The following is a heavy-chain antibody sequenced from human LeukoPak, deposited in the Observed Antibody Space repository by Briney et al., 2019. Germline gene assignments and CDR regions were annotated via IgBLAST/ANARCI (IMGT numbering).Heavy chain of an antibody. CDR3: ARTFSNSGTGVPIYY. CDR2: ISSSSSTI. CDR1: GFTFSSYS. Sequence: GGSLRLSCAASGFTFSSYSMNWVRQAPGKGLEWVSYISSSSSTIYYADSVKGRFTISRDNAKNSLYLQMNSLRAEDTAIYYCARTFSNSGTGVPIYYWGQGALVTVSS. D-gene: IGHD6-19*01. J-gene: IGHJ4*02. V-gene: IGHV3-48*01.